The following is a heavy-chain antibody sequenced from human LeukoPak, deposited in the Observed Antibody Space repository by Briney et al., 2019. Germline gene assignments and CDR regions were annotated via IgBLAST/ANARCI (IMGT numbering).Heavy chain of an antibody. D-gene: IGHD3-9*01. Sequence: GGSLRLSCVTSGFTFDDYAIHWVRQAPGKGLEWVSGISWNSGSIGYADSVKGRFTISRDNAKNSLYLQMNSLRAEDTALYYCAKDMENPLRYFAPGGFDLWGRGTLVTVSS. J-gene: IGHJ2*01. V-gene: IGHV3-9*01. CDR1: GFTFDDYA. CDR3: AKDMENPLRYFAPGGFDL. CDR2: ISWNSGSI.